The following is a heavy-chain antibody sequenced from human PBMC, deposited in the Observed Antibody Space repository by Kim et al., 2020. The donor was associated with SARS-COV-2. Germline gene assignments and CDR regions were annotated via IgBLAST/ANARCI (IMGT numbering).Heavy chain of an antibody. CDR1: GYSFTSYW. V-gene: IGHV5-51*01. CDR3: ARLPWFGELLYYFDY. Sequence: GESLKISCKGSGYSFTSYWIGWVRQMPGKVLEWMGIIYPGDSDTRYSPSFQGQVTISDDKSISASYLQWSSLKASDTAMYYCARLPWFGELLYYFDYWGQGTLVTVSS. D-gene: IGHD3-10*01. J-gene: IGHJ4*02. CDR2: IYPGDSDT.